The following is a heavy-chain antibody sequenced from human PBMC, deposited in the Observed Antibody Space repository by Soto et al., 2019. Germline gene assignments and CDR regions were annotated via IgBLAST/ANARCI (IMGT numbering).Heavy chain of an antibody. V-gene: IGHV4-39*01. D-gene: IGHD3-10*01. Sequence: PSETLSLTCTVSGGSISSSSYYWGWIRQPPGKGLEWIGSIYYSGSTYYNPSLKSRVTISVDTSKNQFSLKLSSVTAADTAVYYCASLLWFGELYRDYWGQGTLVTVSS. CDR1: GGSISSSSYY. CDR3: ASLLWFGELYRDY. J-gene: IGHJ4*02. CDR2: IYYSGST.